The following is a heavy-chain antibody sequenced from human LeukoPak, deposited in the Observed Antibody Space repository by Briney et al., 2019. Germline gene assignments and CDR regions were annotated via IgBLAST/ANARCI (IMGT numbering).Heavy chain of an antibody. Sequence: SQTLSLTCAISGDSVSSNSGAWNWIRQSPSRGLEWLGRTYYRSKWYNDYAVSVKSRITINPDTSKNQFSLQLNSVTPEDTAVYYCARDGARIAAAGSYYGMDVWGQGTTVTVSS. CDR1: GDSVSSNSGA. CDR3: ARDGARIAAAGSYYGMDV. J-gene: IGHJ6*02. D-gene: IGHD6-13*01. CDR2: TYYRSKWYN. V-gene: IGHV6-1*01.